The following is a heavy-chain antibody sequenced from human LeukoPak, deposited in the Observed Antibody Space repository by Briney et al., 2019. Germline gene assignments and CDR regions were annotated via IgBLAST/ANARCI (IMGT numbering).Heavy chain of an antibody. CDR2: ISGSGGST. Sequence: GGSLRLSCAASGFTFSSYAMSWVRQAPGKGLEWVSAISGSGGSTYYADSVKGRFTISRDNSKNTLYLQMNSLRAEDTAVYFCAKAAGVNYYNYMDVWGKGTTVTVSS. V-gene: IGHV3-23*01. J-gene: IGHJ6*03. CDR1: GFTFSSYA. D-gene: IGHD2-21*01. CDR3: AKAAGVNYYNYMDV.